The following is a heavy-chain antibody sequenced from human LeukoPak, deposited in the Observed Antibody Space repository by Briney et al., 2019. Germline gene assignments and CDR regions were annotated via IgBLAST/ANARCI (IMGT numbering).Heavy chain of an antibody. V-gene: IGHV1-2*02. Sequence: GASVTVSCTASGHTFTGSYIDWVRQAPGQGLGWMGWITPNSGYTDSAQSFQGRVTLTRDTSISTAYMELSSLRSDDTAVYYCARAVTLTDIDYWGQGTLVTVSS. D-gene: IGHD4-11*01. CDR2: ITPNSGYT. CDR1: GHTFTGSY. CDR3: ARAVTLTDIDY. J-gene: IGHJ4*02.